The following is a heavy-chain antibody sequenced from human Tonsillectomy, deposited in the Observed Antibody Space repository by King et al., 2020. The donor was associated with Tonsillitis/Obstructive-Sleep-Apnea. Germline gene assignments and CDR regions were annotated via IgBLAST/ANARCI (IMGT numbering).Heavy chain of an antibody. CDR3: ARAILDWSGYWDY. V-gene: IGHV4-59*01. J-gene: IGHJ4*02. D-gene: IGHD3-3*01. Sequence: VQLQESGPGLVKPSETLSLTCTVSGGSISSYYWSWIRQPPGKGLEWIGYIYYSGSTNYNPSLKSRVTMSVDTSKNQFSLKLSSVSAADTAVYYCARAILDWSGYWDYWGQGPLVTVSS. CDR1: GGSISSYY. CDR2: IYYSGST.